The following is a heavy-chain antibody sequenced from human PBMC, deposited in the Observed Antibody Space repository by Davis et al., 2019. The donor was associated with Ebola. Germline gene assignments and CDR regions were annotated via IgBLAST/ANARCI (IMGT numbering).Heavy chain of an antibody. V-gene: IGHV4-59*01. Sequence: MPSETLSLTCTVSGGSINTYYWSWIRQPPGKGLECIGYIYYSGTTNYNPSLKSRVIISVDTSKNQFSLKLSSVTAADTAVYYCARIVGATDYWGQGTLVTVSS. D-gene: IGHD1-26*01. CDR3: ARIVGATDY. CDR1: GGSINTYY. CDR2: IYYSGTT. J-gene: IGHJ4*02.